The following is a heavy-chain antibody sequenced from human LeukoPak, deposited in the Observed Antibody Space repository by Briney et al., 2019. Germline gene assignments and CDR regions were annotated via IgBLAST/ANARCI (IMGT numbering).Heavy chain of an antibody. V-gene: IGHV1-18*01. CDR3: AREGDGYRGNSRAFDP. D-gene: IGHD5-24*01. CDR2: ISPYNGHT. J-gene: IGHJ5*02. CDR1: GYIFITYG. Sequence: GASVKVSCKASGYIFITYGISWVRQAPGQGLEWMGWISPYNGHTNYAQKLQGRVTMTTDTSTTTACMELRSLRSDDTAVYYCAREGDGYRGNSRAFDPWGQGTLVTVSS.